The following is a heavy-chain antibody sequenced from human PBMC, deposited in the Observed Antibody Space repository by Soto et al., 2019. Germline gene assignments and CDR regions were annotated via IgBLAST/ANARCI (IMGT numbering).Heavy chain of an antibody. CDR1: GFTVSNVW. D-gene: IGHD3-22*01. CDR2: IKRKTDGGTT. J-gene: IGHJ3*02. V-gene: IGHV3-15*01. CDR3: ATEVIYYDSSGYWMVVGNTLDI. Sequence: EVQLVESGGGLVKPGGSLRLSCAASGFTVSNVWMTWVRQTAGKGLEWVGDIKRKTDGGTTEYAAAVKGRFTISRDDSNNTLYLQMNGPKTAETAAYYCATEVIYYDSSGYWMVVGNTLDIWGEGTMVTVSS.